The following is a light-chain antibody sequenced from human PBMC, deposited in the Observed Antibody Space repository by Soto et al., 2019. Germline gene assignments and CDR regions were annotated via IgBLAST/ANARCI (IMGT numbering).Light chain of an antibody. CDR1: ETVRSN. V-gene: IGKV3-15*01. Sequence: EIEMTQSPATLSVSPGERATLSCRASETVRSNLAWYQVKPGQPPRVLIYGASTRATGIPARFTGSGSGTEFTLTISSLQSEDFAVYYCQQYNNWLGTFGQGTKVEIK. J-gene: IGKJ1*01. CDR2: GAS. CDR3: QQYNNWLGT.